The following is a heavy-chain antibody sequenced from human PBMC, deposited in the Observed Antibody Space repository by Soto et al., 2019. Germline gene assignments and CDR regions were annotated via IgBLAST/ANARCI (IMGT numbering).Heavy chain of an antibody. CDR3: ARSRRQRTSHASGYYYGMDV. CDR1: GFTFSNYA. D-gene: IGHD1-26*01. Sequence: QVQLVESGGGVVQPGRSLRLSCAASGFTFSNYAMHWVRQAPGKGLGWVAVISYAGDNKYYADSVKGRFTLSRDNSRNTLYLQMNSLTTEDTAMYYCARSRRQRTSHASGYYYGMDVWGQGTTVTVSS. CDR2: ISYAGDNK. J-gene: IGHJ6*02. V-gene: IGHV3-30-3*01.